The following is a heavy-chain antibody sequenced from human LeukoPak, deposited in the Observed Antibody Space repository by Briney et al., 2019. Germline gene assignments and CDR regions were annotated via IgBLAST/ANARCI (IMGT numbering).Heavy chain of an antibody. CDR2: SSGSGGST. Sequence: LRGSLRLSCAPSGLTPRSYAMSWVRQAPGKGLEWVSASSGSGGSTYCAESVKGRFTISRDNSKNTLYLQMNSLRAGDTAVYYCAKDPRVVVAATHQYFDLWGRGTLVTVSS. V-gene: IGHV3-23*01. D-gene: IGHD2-15*01. J-gene: IGHJ2*01. CDR1: GLTPRSYA. CDR3: AKDPRVVVAATHQYFDL.